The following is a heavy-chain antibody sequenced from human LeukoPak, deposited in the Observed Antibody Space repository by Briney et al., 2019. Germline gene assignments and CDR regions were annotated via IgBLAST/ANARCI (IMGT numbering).Heavy chain of an antibody. D-gene: IGHD3-16*02. V-gene: IGHV3-53*01. CDR1: GFTVSSNY. J-gene: IGHJ4*02. CDR2: IYSGGST. Sequence: GGSLRLSCAASGFTVSSNYMSWVRQAPGKGLEWVSVIYSGGSTYYADSVKGRFTISRDNSKNTLYLQMNSLRAEDTAVYYCARESYDYVWGSYRAYYFDYWGQGTLVTVSS. CDR3: ARESYDYVWGSYRAYYFDY.